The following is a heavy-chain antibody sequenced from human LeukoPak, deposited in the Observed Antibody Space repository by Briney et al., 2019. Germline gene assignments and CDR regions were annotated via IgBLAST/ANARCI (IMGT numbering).Heavy chain of an antibody. J-gene: IGHJ4*02. Sequence: PGGSVRLSCSVSGFTFSRYAMHWVRQTPGKGLEHVSGISCNGGSTYYADSVKGRFTISRDNSKNTLYLQMSSLRAEDTAVYYCVKAPGEMATMWLNYFDYWGPGTLVTASS. CDR3: VKAPGEMATMWLNYFDY. V-gene: IGHV3-64D*09. CDR1: GFTFSRYA. CDR2: ISCNGGST. D-gene: IGHD5-24*01.